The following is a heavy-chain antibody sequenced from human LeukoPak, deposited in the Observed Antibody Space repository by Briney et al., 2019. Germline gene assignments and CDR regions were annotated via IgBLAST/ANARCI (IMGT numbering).Heavy chain of an antibody. CDR1: GFSFGSIW. CDR2: IKEDGTMT. Sequence: GGSLRLSCAASGFSFGSIWMSWVRQTPGKGLEWLANIKEDGTMTHYSDSVKGRFTISRDNAKKSLYLQMNNLRVDDTAVYYCATDIYYLESCGQGTLVTVSS. V-gene: IGHV3-7*01. CDR3: ATDIYYLES. D-gene: IGHD3-10*01. J-gene: IGHJ5*01.